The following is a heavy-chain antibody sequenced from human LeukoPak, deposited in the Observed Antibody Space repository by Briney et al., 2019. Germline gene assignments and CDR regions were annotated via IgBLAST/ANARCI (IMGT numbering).Heavy chain of an antibody. D-gene: IGHD2-2*01. Sequence: SGGSLRLSCAASGFTFSSYAMSWVRQAPGKGLEWVSAISGSGGSTYYADSVKGRFTISRDNSKNTLYLQMNSLRAEDTAVYYCAKDHCSSTSCPGRDYIPLDYWGQGTLVTVSS. CDR1: GFTFSSYA. J-gene: IGHJ4*02. CDR3: AKDHCSSTSCPGRDYIPLDY. V-gene: IGHV3-23*01. CDR2: ISGSGGST.